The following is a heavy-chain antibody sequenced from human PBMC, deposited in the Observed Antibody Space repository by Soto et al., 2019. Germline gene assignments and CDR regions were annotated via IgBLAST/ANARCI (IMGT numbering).Heavy chain of an antibody. Sequence: QVQLVQSGAEVKKPGASVKVSCKASGYTFTSYGISWVRQAPGQGLEWMGWISTYNGNTNYAQKLQGRVTMTTDTSTSTAYMELRRLRSDDTAVYYCARVPATGYYYDISGYYYFDYWGQGTLVTVSS. D-gene: IGHD3-22*01. J-gene: IGHJ4*02. V-gene: IGHV1-18*01. CDR2: ISTYNGNT. CDR3: ARVPATGYYYDISGYYYFDY. CDR1: GYTFTSYG.